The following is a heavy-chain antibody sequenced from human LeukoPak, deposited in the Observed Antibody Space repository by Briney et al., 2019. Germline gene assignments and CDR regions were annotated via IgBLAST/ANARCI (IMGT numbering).Heavy chain of an antibody. CDR3: ARDMGGLLRYFDY. V-gene: IGHV3-7*01. J-gene: IGHJ4*02. Sequence: PGGSLRLFCAASGFTFSSYWMSWVRQAPGKGLEWVANIKQDGSEKYYVDSVKGRFTISRDNAKNSLHLQMNSLRAEDTAVYYCARDMGGLLRYFDYWGQGTLVTVSS. D-gene: IGHD1-26*01. CDR1: GFTFSSYW. CDR2: IKQDGSEK.